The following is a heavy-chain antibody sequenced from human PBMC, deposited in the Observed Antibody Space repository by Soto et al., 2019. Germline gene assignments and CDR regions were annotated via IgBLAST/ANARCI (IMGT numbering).Heavy chain of an antibody. J-gene: IGHJ4*02. Sequence: EVQLVESGGGLVQPGGSLRLSCAASGFTFSSYWMSWVRQAPGKGLEWVANIKQDGSEKYYVDSVKGRFTISRDNAKNSLYLQMNSLRAEDTAVYYCARDLYSGYDLAFDYWGQGTLVTVSS. CDR3: ARDLYSGYDLAFDY. CDR2: IKQDGSEK. D-gene: IGHD5-12*01. CDR1: GFTFSSYW. V-gene: IGHV3-7*01.